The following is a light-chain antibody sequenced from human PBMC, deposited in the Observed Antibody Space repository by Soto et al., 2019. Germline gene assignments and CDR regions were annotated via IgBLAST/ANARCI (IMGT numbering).Light chain of an antibody. CDR2: DNN. J-gene: IGLJ2*01. V-gene: IGLV1-51*01. CDR3: GTWDSSLSAVV. Sequence: QSVLTQPPSVSAAPGQKVTISCSGSSSNIGNNYVSWYQQLPGTVPKLLIYDNNKRPSGIPDRFSGSKSGTSATLGITGLQTGDEADYYCGTWDSSLSAVVFGVGTKVTVL. CDR1: SSNIGNNY.